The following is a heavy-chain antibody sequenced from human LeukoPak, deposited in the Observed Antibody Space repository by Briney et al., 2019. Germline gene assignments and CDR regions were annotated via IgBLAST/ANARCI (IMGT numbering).Heavy chain of an antibody. CDR2: ISRDGGST. D-gene: IGHD1-7*01. V-gene: IGHV3-23*01. J-gene: IGHJ4*01. Sequence: PGGSLRLSCAASGFTFNTSAMNWVRQAPGKGLEWVSAISRDGGSTYYADSVRGRFTISRDNSKNTLFLQMNSLRAEDTAIYYCASLGTTDQFHYWGHGTLVTVSS. CDR1: GFTFNTSA. CDR3: ASLGTTDQFHY.